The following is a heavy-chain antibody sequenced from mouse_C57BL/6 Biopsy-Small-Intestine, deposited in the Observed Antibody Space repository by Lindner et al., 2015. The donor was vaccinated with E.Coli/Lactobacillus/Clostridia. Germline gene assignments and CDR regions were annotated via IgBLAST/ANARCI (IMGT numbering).Heavy chain of an antibody. J-gene: IGHJ3*01. CDR2: ISSGGIST. V-gene: IGHV5-6*01. D-gene: IGHD4-1*01. Sequence: VQLQESGGDLVKPGGSLKLSCAASGFTFSTYGMSWVRQTPDKRLEWVATISSGGISTYYPDSVKGRFTISRDNAKNTLYLQMSSLKSEDTAMYYCSKELTGAAYWGQGTLVTVSA. CDR3: SKELTGAAY. CDR1: GFTFSTYG.